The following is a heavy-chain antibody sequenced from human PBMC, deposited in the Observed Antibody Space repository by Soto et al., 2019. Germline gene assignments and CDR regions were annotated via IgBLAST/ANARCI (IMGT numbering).Heavy chain of an antibody. V-gene: IGHV4-4*02. J-gene: IGHJ4*02. CDR3: ARDGGMGELRTFDY. D-gene: IGHD1-26*01. CDR2: IYHSGST. CDR1: GGSISSSNW. Sequence: SETLSLTCAVSGGSISSSNWWSWVRQPPGKGLEWIGEIYHSGSTNYNPSLKSRVTVSVDKSKNQFSLKLSSVTAADTAVYSCARDGGMGELRTFDYWGQGTLVTVSS.